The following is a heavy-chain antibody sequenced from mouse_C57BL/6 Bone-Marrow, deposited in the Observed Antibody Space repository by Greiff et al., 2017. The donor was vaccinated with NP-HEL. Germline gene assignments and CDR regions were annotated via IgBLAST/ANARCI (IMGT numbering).Heavy chain of an antibody. J-gene: IGHJ4*01. CDR3: ARSYYYGSRWGYAMDY. V-gene: IGHV1-52*01. CDR2: IDPSDSET. Sequence: QVQLQQPGAELVRPGSSVKLSCKASGYTFTSYWMHWVKQRPIQGLEWIGNIDPSDSETHYNQKFKDKATLTVDKSSSTAYMQLSSLTSEDSAVYYCARSYYYGSRWGYAMDYWGQGTSVTVSS. D-gene: IGHD1-1*01. CDR1: GYTFTSYW.